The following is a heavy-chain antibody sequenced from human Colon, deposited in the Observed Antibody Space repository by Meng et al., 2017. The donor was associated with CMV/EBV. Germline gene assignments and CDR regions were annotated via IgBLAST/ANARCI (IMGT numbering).Heavy chain of an antibody. CDR3: ARARQGFRFAFDY. D-gene: IGHD3-10*01. J-gene: IGHJ4*02. Sequence: AASGFSFRTYDMSWVRQTPGKGLEWVSTISGGGDTTHYADSVKGRLTISSDSSKTTLYLQMNSLRAEDTALYYCARARQGFRFAFDYWGQGALVTVSS. CDR2: ISGGGDTT. V-gene: IGHV3-23*01. CDR1: GFSFRTYD.